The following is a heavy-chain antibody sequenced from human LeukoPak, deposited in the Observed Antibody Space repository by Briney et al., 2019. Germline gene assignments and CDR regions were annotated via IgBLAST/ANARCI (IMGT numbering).Heavy chain of an antibody. CDR1: GFTFSSYW. J-gene: IGHJ4*02. V-gene: IGHV3-74*01. D-gene: IGHD5-18*01. Sequence: PGGSLRLSCAASGFTFSSYWMHWVRQAPGKGLVWVSRINSDGSSTSYADSVKGRFTISRDNSKNTLYLQMNSPRAEDTAVYYCAKVSGYSYGNFDYWGQGTLVTVSS. CDR3: AKVSGYSYGNFDY. CDR2: INSDGSST.